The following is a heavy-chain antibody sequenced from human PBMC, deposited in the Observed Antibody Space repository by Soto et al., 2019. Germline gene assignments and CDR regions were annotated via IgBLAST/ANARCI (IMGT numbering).Heavy chain of an antibody. Sequence: SETLSLTCTVSGGSISSGDYYWSWIRQPPGKGLEWIGYIYYSGSTYYKPSLKSRVTISVDTSKNQFSLKLSSVTAADTAVYYCARGGDLLWFGDDYWGQGTLVTVS. V-gene: IGHV4-30-4*01. D-gene: IGHD3-10*01. CDR3: ARGGDLLWFGDDY. CDR1: GGSISSGDYY. J-gene: IGHJ4*02. CDR2: IYYSGST.